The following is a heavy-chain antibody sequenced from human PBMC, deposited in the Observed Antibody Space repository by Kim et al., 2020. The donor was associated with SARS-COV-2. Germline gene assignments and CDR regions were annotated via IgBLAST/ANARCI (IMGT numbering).Heavy chain of an antibody. CDR1: GFTFSSYW. V-gene: IGHV3-7*01. J-gene: IGHJ4*02. CDR3: ARESPESAQWMVTDQTEHFDS. D-gene: IGHD6-19*01. Sequence: GGSLRLSCAASGFTFSSYWMSWVRQAPGKGLEWVAGIKRGGGGKYYVDSVKGRFTISRDSTKNSLYLQMNSLRAEDTAVYYCARESPESAQWMVTDQTEHFDSWGQGTLVTVSS. CDR2: IKRGGGGK.